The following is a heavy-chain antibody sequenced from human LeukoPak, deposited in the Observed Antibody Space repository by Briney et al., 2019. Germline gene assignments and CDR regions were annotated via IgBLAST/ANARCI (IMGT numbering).Heavy chain of an antibody. CDR1: GGTFSSYA. Sequence: GASVKVSCKASGGTFSSYAISWVRQAPGQGLEWMGRIIPILGIANYAQKFQGRVTITADKSTSTAYMELSSLRSEDTAVYYCARGIYELANYYWGQGTLVTVSS. V-gene: IGHV1-69*04. J-gene: IGHJ4*02. D-gene: IGHD3-16*01. CDR2: IIPILGIA. CDR3: ARGIYELANYY.